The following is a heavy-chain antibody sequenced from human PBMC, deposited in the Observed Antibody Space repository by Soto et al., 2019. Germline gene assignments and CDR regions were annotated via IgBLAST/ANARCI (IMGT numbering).Heavy chain of an antibody. D-gene: IGHD3-10*01. V-gene: IGHV3-30-3*01. CDR3: SRGYYPKYYYYAMDV. CDR1: GFIFSTYN. J-gene: IGHJ6*02. CDR2: ISFDGTNK. Sequence: QVQLVESGGGVVQPGRSLRLSCAASGFIFSTYNMHWVRQAPGKGLEWVAVISFDGTNKYYADSVRGRFTISRDNSQNPLYLQINSLRAEDTAVYYCSRGYYPKYYYYAMDVWGQGTTVTVSS.